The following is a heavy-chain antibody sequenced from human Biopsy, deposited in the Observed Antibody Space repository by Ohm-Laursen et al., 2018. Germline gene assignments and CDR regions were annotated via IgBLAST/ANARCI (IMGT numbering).Heavy chain of an antibody. CDR1: GYSFTSYY. Sequence: SVKVSCKASGYSFTSYYMHWVRQATGQGLEWMGWMNPNSGNTDYAQKFQGRVTMTRNTSISTAYMELNSLRSEDTAVYYCARGSFWFGGNYYYYGMDVWGQGTTVTVSS. D-gene: IGHD3-10*01. J-gene: IGHJ6*02. CDR2: MNPNSGNT. V-gene: IGHV1-8*02. CDR3: ARGSFWFGGNYYYYGMDV.